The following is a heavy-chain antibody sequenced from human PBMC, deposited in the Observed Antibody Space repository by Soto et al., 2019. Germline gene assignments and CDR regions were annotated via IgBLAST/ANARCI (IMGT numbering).Heavy chain of an antibody. D-gene: IGHD6-19*01. Sequence: PSETLTLTCAVYDGSFSGYYWSWLRQPPGKGLEWIGEINHSGSTNYNPSLKSRVTISVDTSKNQCSLKLSSVSAADTAVYYCAPTVKYSSGWSYFDYWGQGTLVTVSS. CDR3: APTVKYSSGWSYFDY. J-gene: IGHJ4*02. V-gene: IGHV4-34*01. CDR2: INHSGST. CDR1: DGSFSGYY.